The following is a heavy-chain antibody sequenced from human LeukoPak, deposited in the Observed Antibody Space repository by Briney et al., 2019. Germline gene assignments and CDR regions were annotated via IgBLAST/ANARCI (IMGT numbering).Heavy chain of an antibody. V-gene: IGHV4-59*01. CDR2: IYYSGGT. CDR3: ARSGSSGPYFDH. D-gene: IGHD1-26*01. CDR1: GGSISSYY. J-gene: IGHJ4*02. Sequence: SETLSLTCTVSGGSISSYYWSWIQQPPGKGLEWIGYIYYSGGTNYNPSLRSRVTISVDTSKTQFSLRLTSVTAADTALYYCARSGSSGPYFDHWGQGTLVTVSS.